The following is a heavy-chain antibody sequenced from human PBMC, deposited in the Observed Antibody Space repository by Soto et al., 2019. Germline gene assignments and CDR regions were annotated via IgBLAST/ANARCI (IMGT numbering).Heavy chain of an antibody. CDR3: ARDSGTVAENGGYCYYQYGMAV. J-gene: IGHJ6*02. Sequence: GASVKVSCKASGYTFTSYGISWVRQAPGQGLEWMGWISAYNGNTNYAQKLQGRVTMTTDTSTSTAYMELRSLRSDDTAVYYCARDSGTVAENGGYCYYQYGMAVWGQGTTVTGSS. D-gene: IGHD6-19*01. CDR1: GYTFTSYG. V-gene: IGHV1-18*01. CDR2: ISAYNGNT.